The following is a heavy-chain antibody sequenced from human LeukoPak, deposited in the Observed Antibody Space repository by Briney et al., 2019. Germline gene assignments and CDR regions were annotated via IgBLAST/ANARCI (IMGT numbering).Heavy chain of an antibody. J-gene: IGHJ6*02. Sequence: ASVKVSCKASGYTFTSYAMNWVRPAPGQGLEWMGWINTNTGNPTYAQGFTGRFVFSLDTSVSTAYLQISSLKAEDTAVYYCARDTGQGYSSSWSLGYYYYGMDVWGQGTTVTVSS. CDR1: GYTFTSYA. CDR3: ARDTGQGYSSSWSLGYYYYGMDV. CDR2: INTNTGNP. D-gene: IGHD6-13*01. V-gene: IGHV7-4-1*02.